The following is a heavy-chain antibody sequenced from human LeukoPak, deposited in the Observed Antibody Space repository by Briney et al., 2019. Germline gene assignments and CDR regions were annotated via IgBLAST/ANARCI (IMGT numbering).Heavy chain of an antibody. J-gene: IGHJ4*02. CDR3: ATGGWSRNYFDY. Sequence: GASVKVSCKASGGTFSSYAISWVRQAPGQGLEWMGGIIPIFGTANYAQKFQGRVTITADKSTSTAYMELSSLRSEDTAVYYCATGGWSRNYFDYWGQGTLVTVSS. V-gene: IGHV1-69*06. D-gene: IGHD6-19*01. CDR2: IIPIFGTA. CDR1: GGTFSSYA.